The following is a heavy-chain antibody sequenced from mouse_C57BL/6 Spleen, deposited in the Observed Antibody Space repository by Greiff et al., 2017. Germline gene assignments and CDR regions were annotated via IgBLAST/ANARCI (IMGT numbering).Heavy chain of an antibody. V-gene: IGHV1-54*01. J-gene: IGHJ2*01. CDR3: ARGSSYGY. CDR1: GYAFTNYL. D-gene: IGHD1-1*01. Sequence: LVESGAELVRPGTSVKVSCKASGYAFTNYLIEWVKQRPGQGLEWIGVINPGSGGTNYNEKFKGKATLTADKSSSTAYMQLSSLTSEDSAVYFCARGSSYGYWGQGTTLTVSS. CDR2: INPGSGGT.